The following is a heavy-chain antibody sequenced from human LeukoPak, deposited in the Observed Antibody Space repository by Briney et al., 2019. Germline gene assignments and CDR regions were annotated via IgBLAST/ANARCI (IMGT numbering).Heavy chain of an antibody. V-gene: IGHV4-59*08. Sequence: NPSETLSLTCTVSGDSIPSDYWSWIRQPPGKGLEWIGYVHYSGSTNYNPSLKSRVTISVDTSKNQFSLKLSSVTAADTAVYYCARLNYDILTGHYYFDYWGQGTLVTVSS. J-gene: IGHJ4*02. CDR2: VHYSGST. D-gene: IGHD3-9*01. CDR3: ARLNYDILTGHYYFDY. CDR1: GDSIPSDY.